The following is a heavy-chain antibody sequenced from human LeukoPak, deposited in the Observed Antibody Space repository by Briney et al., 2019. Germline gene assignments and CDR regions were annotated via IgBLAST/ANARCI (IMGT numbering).Heavy chain of an antibody. V-gene: IGHV4-39*07. J-gene: IGHJ4*02. CDR3: ARARGYSYASDY. D-gene: IGHD5-18*01. Sequence: SETLSLTCTVSGDSITSYSTYYWGWIRQPPGKGLEWIGSVFYSGTTYYNPSLKSRVTISLDMSKNQFSLKLNSVTAADTAVYYCARARGYSYASDYWGQGTLVTVSS. CDR1: GDSITSYSTYY. CDR2: VFYSGTT.